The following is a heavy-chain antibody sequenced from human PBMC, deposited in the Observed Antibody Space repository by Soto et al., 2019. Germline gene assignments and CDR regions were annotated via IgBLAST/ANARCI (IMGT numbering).Heavy chain of an antibody. CDR1: GDINSHD. CDR3: VGRFWYGDLLFDF. Sequence: SETLSLTCTVSGDINSHDCSWVRQAPGKGLEWIGYIYYSGHTNYNPSLKSRVTISIDTSKNQYSLRLSFVTAADTAVYFCVGRFWYGDLLFDFWGPGTPVTVSS. CDR2: IYYSGHT. J-gene: IGHJ4*02. V-gene: IGHV4-59*08. D-gene: IGHD3-10*01.